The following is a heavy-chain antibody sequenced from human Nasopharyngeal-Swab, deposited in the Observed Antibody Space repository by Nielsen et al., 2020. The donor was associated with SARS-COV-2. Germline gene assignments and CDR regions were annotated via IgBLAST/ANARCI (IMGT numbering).Heavy chain of an antibody. CDR1: GGTFSSYA. V-gene: IGHV1-69*13. CDR2: IIPIFGTA. Sequence: SVKVSCKASGGTFSSYAISWVRQAPGQGLEWMGGIIPIFGTANYAQKFQGRVTITADESTSTAYMELSSLRSEDTAVYYCARDPGVGSDCTNGVCYTILDYWGQGTLVTVSS. J-gene: IGHJ4*02. CDR3: ARDPGVGSDCTNGVCYTILDY. D-gene: IGHD2-8*01.